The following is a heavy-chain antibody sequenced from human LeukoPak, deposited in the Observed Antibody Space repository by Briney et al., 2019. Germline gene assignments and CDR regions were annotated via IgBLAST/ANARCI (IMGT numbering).Heavy chain of an antibody. J-gene: IGHJ3*02. Sequence: ASVKVSCKASGYTFTGYYMHWVRQALGQGLEWMGWINPNSGGTNYARKFQGRVTMTRDTSISTAYMELSRLRSDDTAVYYCARRLGGVVTAIPDAFDIWGQGTMVTVSS. CDR2: INPNSGGT. V-gene: IGHV1-2*02. CDR3: ARRLGGVVTAIPDAFDI. D-gene: IGHD2-21*02. CDR1: GYTFTGYY.